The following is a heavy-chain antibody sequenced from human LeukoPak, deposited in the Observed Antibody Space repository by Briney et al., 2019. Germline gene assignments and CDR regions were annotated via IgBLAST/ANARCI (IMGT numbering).Heavy chain of an antibody. CDR2: ISGSGGRA. CDR1: GFTVSTNY. D-gene: IGHD6-13*01. J-gene: IGHJ4*02. V-gene: IGHV3-23*01. CDR3: AREGGIPAAALGETGRDY. Sequence: QSGGSLRLSCAASGFTVSTNYMSWVRQAPGKGLEWVSAISGSGGRAFYADSVKGRFTISRDNSKNTLYLQMNSLRVEDTAVYYCAREGGIPAAALGETGRDYWGLGTLVTVSS.